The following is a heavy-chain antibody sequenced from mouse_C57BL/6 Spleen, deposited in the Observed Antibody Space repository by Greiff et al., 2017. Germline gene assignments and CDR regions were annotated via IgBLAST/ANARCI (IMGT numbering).Heavy chain of an antibody. CDR3: ARDYGSSPNAMDY. D-gene: IGHD1-1*01. Sequence: EVQRVESGGGLVKPGGSLKLSCAASGFTFRDYGLHSVRQAPAKGLEWVAYISSGSSTIYYADTVKGRFTISRDNAKNTLFLQMTSLRSEDTARYYCARDYGSSPNAMDYWGQGTSVTVSS. CDR1: GFTFRDYG. V-gene: IGHV5-17*01. CDR2: ISSGSSTI. J-gene: IGHJ4*01.